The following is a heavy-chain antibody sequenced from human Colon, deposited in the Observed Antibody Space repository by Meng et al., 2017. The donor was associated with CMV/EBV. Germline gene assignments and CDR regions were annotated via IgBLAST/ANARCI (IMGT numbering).Heavy chain of an antibody. J-gene: IGHJ4*02. Sequence: GGSLRLSCAASGFNFDDYVMHWVRQVPGKGLEWVSYISSSGSTIYYADSVKGRFTVSRDNAQNSVYLQMNSLRAEDTAVYYCARDPKVLDTTLATGFWGQGTLVTVSS. CDR3: ARDPKVLDTTLATGF. CDR1: GFNFDDYV. V-gene: IGHV3-48*03. CDR2: ISSSGSTI. D-gene: IGHD5-18*01.